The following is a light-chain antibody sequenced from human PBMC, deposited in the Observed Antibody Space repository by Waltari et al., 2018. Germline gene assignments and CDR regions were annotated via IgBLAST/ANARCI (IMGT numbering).Light chain of an antibody. CDR2: AAT. Sequence: DIQMTQSPPYLFASVGERVTITCRASQSISYYLNWYQQKSGKAPKLLIYAATNLQSGVPSRFSGSGSGTDFTLTISSLQPEDFATYYCQQSYSIPLFAFGPGSRVDIK. CDR1: QSISYY. CDR3: QQSYSIPLFA. V-gene: IGKV1-39*01. J-gene: IGKJ3*01.